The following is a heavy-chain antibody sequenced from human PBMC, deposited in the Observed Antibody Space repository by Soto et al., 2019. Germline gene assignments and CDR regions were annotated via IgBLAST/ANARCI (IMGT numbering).Heavy chain of an antibody. V-gene: IGHV3-30*18. CDR3: AKSGSRGSSSLSGY. Sequence: QVQLVESGGGVVQPGRSLRLSCAASGFTFSSYGMHWVRQAPGKGLEWVAVISYDGSNKYYADSVEGRFTISRDNSKNTLYLQMNSLRAEDTAVYYCAKSGSRGSSSLSGYWGQGTLVTVSS. CDR2: ISYDGSNK. J-gene: IGHJ4*02. CDR1: GFTFSSYG. D-gene: IGHD6-13*01.